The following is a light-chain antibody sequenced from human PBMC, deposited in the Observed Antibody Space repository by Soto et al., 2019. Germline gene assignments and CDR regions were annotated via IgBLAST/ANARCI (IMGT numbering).Light chain of an antibody. J-gene: IGKJ1*01. CDR2: DAS. CDR3: QQYNSYWT. Sequence: DIQMTQSPSTLSASAGDTVTITCRASQSISTFLAWYQQKPGKAPKLLIFDASSLKSGVPSRFSGSGSGTEFTLTISSLQPDDFATYYCQQYNSYWTSGQGTKVDIK. CDR1: QSISTF. V-gene: IGKV1-5*01.